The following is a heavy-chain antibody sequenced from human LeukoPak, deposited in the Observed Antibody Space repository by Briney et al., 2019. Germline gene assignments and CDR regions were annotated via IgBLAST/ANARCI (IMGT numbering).Heavy chain of an antibody. CDR3: AKGYSSSWYDNLNFVY. CDR1: GFTFSSYG. D-gene: IGHD6-13*01. J-gene: IGHJ4*02. Sequence: GGSLRLSCAASGFTFSSYGMHWVRQAPGKGLEWVAFIRYDGSNKYYADSVKGRFTISRDNPKNTLYLQMNSLRAEDTAVYYCAKGYSSSWYDNLNFVYWGQGTLVTVSS. V-gene: IGHV3-30*02. CDR2: IRYDGSNK.